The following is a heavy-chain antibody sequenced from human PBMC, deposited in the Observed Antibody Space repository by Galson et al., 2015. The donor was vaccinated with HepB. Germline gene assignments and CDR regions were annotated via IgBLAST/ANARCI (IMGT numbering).Heavy chain of an antibody. J-gene: IGHJ6*03. CDR3: ARVGETYYDFWSGSYYYYYYYMDV. D-gene: IGHD3-3*01. CDR1: GYTFTRYD. Sequence: SVKVSCKASGYTFTRYDINWVRQATGQGLEWMGWMNPNSGNTGYAQKFQGRVTMTRNTSISTAYMELSSLRSEDTAVYYCARVGETYYDFWSGSYYYYYYYMDVWGKGTTVTVSS. V-gene: IGHV1-8*01. CDR2: MNPNSGNT.